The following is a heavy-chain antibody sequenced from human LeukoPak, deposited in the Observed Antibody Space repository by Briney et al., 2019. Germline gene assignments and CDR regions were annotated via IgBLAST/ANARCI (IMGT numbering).Heavy chain of an antibody. CDR3: ARCTRPYSSSWYRSAPPSSYFDY. CDR2: INPGDSDT. CDR1: GYSFTSNW. D-gene: IGHD6-13*01. V-gene: IGHV5-51*01. Sequence: GESLKISCKGSGYSFTSNWIAWVRQLPGKGLELMGIINPGDSDTRYSPSFQGQVTISADKSISTAYLQWSSLKASDTAMYYCARCTRPYSSSWYRSAPPSSYFDYWGQGTLVTVSS. J-gene: IGHJ4*02.